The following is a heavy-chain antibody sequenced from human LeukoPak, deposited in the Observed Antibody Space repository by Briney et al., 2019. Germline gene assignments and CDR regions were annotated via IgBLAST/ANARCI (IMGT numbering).Heavy chain of an antibody. CDR3: ARSTVNYLFDY. J-gene: IGHJ4*02. CDR2: INHSGST. CDR1: GGSFSGYY. V-gene: IGHV4-34*01. Sequence: SETLSLTCAVYGGSFSGYYWSWIRQPPGKGLEWIGEINHSGSTNYNPSLKSRVTISVDTSKNQSSLKLSSVTAADTAVYYCARSTVNYLFDYWGQGTLVTVSS. D-gene: IGHD4-17*01.